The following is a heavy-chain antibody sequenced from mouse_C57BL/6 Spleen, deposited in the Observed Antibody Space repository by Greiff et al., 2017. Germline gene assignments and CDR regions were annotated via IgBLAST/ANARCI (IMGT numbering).Heavy chain of an antibody. CDR2: INPYNGGT. J-gene: IGHJ2*01. Sequence: EVKLQESGPVLVKPGASVKMSCKASGYTFTDYYMNWVKQSHGKSLEWIGVINPYNGGTSYNQKFKGKATLTVDKSSSTAYMELNSLTSEDSAVYYCARSDDYDWFDYWGQGTTLTVSS. CDR1: GYTFTDYY. D-gene: IGHD2-4*01. CDR3: ARSDDYDWFDY. V-gene: IGHV1-19*01.